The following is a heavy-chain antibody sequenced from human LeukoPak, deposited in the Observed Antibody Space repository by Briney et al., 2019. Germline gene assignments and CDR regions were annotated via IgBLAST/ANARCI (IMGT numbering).Heavy chain of an antibody. CDR2: IYYSGST. CDR1: GGSISSYY. Sequence: SETLSLTCTVSGGSISSYYWSWIRQPRDKGLEWIGNIYYSGSTNYNPSLKSRVTISVDTSKNQFSLRLSSVTAADTAVCYCARPYSSGWRGAFDIWGQGTMVTVSS. J-gene: IGHJ3*02. V-gene: IGHV4-59*01. CDR3: ARPYSSGWRGAFDI. D-gene: IGHD6-25*01.